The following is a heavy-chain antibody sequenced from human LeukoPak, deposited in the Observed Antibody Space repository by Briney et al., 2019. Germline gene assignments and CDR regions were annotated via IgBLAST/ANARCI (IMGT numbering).Heavy chain of an antibody. CDR3: ARPTKGGRFGDHAFDI. J-gene: IGHJ3*02. D-gene: IGHD3-10*01. CDR1: GYSFTSYW. V-gene: IGHV5-51*01. CDR2: IYPGDSDT. Sequence: GESLKISCKGSGYSFTSYWIGWVRQMPGKGLEWMGIIYPGDSDTKYSPSFQGQVTISAAKSINTTYLQRSSLKASDTAMYYCARPTKGGRFGDHAFDIWGQGTMVTVSS.